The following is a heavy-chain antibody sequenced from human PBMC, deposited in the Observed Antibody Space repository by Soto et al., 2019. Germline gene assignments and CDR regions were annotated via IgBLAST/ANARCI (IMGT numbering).Heavy chain of an antibody. CDR1: GFTFSSYG. CDR3: ARVKGRGIAAAGHFDY. Sequence: PGGSLRLSCAASGFTFSSYGMHWVRQAPGKGLEWVAVIWYDGSNKYYADSVKGRFTISRDNSKNTLYLQMNSLRAEDTAVYYCARVKGRGIAAAGHFDYWGQGALFTVSS. D-gene: IGHD6-13*01. V-gene: IGHV3-33*01. CDR2: IWYDGSNK. J-gene: IGHJ4*02.